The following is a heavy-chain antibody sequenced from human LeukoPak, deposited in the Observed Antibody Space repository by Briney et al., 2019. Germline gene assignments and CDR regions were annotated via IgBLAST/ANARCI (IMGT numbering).Heavy chain of an antibody. CDR3: AHRYGGSFFAF. J-gene: IGHJ4*02. CDR1: GFSLTTFAVG. CDR2: IYWAALK. V-gene: IGHV2-5*02. D-gene: IGHD1-26*01. Sequence: APTLAKPRETLTLTCTFCGFSLTTFAVGVGWIRQSPGNALEWLGIIYWAALKRFSPSLEDRFNINNGPSTSQVVLAMTNMDPGDTATYFCAHRYGGSFFAFGGQGTLVTVSS.